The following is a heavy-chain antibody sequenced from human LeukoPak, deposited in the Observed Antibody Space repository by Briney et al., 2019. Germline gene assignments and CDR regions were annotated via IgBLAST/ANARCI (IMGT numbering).Heavy chain of an antibody. V-gene: IGHV3-21*01. Sequence: GGSLRLSCAASRFTFSSYSMNWVRQAPGKGLEWVSSISSSSSYIYYADSVKGRFTISRDNAKNSLYLQMNSLRAEDTAVYYCARGGGRITGTGTDYWGQGTLVTVSS. CDR1: RFTFSSYS. J-gene: IGHJ4*02. D-gene: IGHD1/OR15-1a*01. CDR3: ARGGGRITGTGTDY. CDR2: ISSSSSYI.